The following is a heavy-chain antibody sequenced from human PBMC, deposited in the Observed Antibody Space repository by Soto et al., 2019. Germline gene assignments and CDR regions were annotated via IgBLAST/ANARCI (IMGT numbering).Heavy chain of an antibody. V-gene: IGHV4-34*01. CDR2: INHSGST. D-gene: IGHD5-18*01. CDR3: ARAQLWWNYYYYYGMDV. Sequence: SETLSLTCAVYGGSFSGYYWSWIRQPPGKGLEWIGEINHSGSTNYSPSLKSRVTISVDTSKNQFSLKLSSVTAADTAVYYCARAQLWWNYYYYYGMDVWGQGTTVTVSS. J-gene: IGHJ6*02. CDR1: GGSFSGYY.